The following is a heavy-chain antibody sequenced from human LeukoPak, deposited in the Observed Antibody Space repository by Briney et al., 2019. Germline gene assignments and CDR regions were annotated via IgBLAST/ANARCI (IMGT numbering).Heavy chain of an antibody. Sequence: PGGSLRLSCAASGFTFSSYAMSWVRQAPGKGLEWVSAISGSGGSTYYADSVKGRFTTSRDNSKNTLYLQMNSLRAEDTAVYYCAKGRITMVRGVTHIDYWGQGTLVTVSS. CDR1: GFTFSSYA. V-gene: IGHV3-23*01. J-gene: IGHJ4*02. CDR3: AKGRITMVRGVTHIDY. CDR2: ISGSGGST. D-gene: IGHD3-10*01.